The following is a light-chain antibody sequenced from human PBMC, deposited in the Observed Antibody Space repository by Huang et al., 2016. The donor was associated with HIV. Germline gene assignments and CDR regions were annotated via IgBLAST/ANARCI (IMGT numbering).Light chain of an antibody. V-gene: IGKV1-39*01. CDR3: QQSQNTPWT. CDR1: HNINSN. Sequence: DIQMTQSPSSLSASIGDRVTMTCRASHNINSNLNWYQQKPGKAPKLLIFLATYLASGGPSRFSGSGSGTHFTLTINGLQPEDLATYFCQQSQNTPWTFGQGSRLEIK. J-gene: IGKJ1*01. CDR2: LAT.